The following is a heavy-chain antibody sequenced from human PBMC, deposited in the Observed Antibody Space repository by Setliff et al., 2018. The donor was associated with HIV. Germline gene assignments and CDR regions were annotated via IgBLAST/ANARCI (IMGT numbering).Heavy chain of an antibody. CDR1: GGSMTNY. J-gene: IGHJ4*02. V-gene: IGHV4-4*09. Sequence: PSETLSLTCTVSGGSMTNYWSWIRQPPGKGLEFIGHIHTSGSTIYNPSLKSRVTISVDTSKNQFSLKLSSVTAADTAVYYCARHWGYWGQGTLVTVSS. CDR3: ARHWGY. D-gene: IGHD3-16*01. CDR2: IHTSGST.